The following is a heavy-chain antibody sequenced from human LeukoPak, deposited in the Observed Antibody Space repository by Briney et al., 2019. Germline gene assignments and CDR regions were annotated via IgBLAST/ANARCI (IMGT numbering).Heavy chain of an antibody. V-gene: IGHV4-61*02. CDR1: GGSISSGDLY. Sequence: SETLSLTCTVSGGSISSGDLYWSWVRQTAGKGLEWIGLMFTSGTTNYNPSLKSRVTISADTSRNQFSLKLRSVTAADTAMYYSAGLIFDRSGYYIAPFDICGRGTTVTVSS. CDR2: MFTSGTT. CDR3: AGLIFDRSGYYIAPFDI. J-gene: IGHJ3*02. D-gene: IGHD3-22*01.